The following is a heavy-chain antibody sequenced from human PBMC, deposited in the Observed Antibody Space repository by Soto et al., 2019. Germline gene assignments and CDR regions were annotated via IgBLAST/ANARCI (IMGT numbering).Heavy chain of an antibody. J-gene: IGHJ4*02. CDR1: GFTFSNYA. CDR2: ITGGGDNT. Sequence: PGGSLRLSCAASGFTFSNYAMNWVRQAPGKGLEWVSGITGGGDNTYYADSVKGRFSISRDNSKNTLFLQMSSLRAEDTAVYYCAQDRWVNYWGQGALVTVSS. V-gene: IGHV3-23*01. D-gene: IGHD3-16*01. CDR3: AQDRWVNY.